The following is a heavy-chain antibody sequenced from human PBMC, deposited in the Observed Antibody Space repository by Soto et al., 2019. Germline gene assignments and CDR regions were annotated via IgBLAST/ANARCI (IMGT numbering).Heavy chain of an antibody. CDR1: GLTFSSYA. Sequence: GGSLSLSCAASGLTFSSYAMSCVRQAPGKGLEWVSATSGSGGSTYYADSVKGRFTISRDNSKNTLYLQMNSLRAEDTAVYYCAKDGAPTITIFGVVTPGYYYGMDVWGQGTTVTVSS. J-gene: IGHJ6*02. V-gene: IGHV3-23*01. D-gene: IGHD3-3*01. CDR3: AKDGAPTITIFGVVTPGYYYGMDV. CDR2: TSGSGGST.